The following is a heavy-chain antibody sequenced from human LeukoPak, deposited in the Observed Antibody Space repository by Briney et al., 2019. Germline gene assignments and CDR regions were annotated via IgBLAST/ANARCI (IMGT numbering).Heavy chain of an antibody. J-gene: IGHJ4*02. Sequence: GGSLRLSCAASGFTFSSYAMHWVRQAPGKGLEWVAVISYDGSNKYYADSVKGRFTISRDNSKNTLYLQMNSLRAEDTAVYYCARGPDYGDYLPFDYWGQGTLVTVSS. CDR3: ARGPDYGDYLPFDY. D-gene: IGHD4-17*01. CDR2: ISYDGSNK. V-gene: IGHV3-30*04. CDR1: GFTFSSYA.